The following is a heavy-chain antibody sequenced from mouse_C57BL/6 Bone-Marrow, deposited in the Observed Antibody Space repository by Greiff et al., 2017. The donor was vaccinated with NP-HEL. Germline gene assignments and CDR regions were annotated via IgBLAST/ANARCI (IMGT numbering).Heavy chain of an antibody. V-gene: IGHV5-17*01. J-gene: IGHJ3*01. D-gene: IGHD1-1*01. CDR3: ARRRDYYGSSIAY. CDR2: ISSGGSTI. CDR1: GFTFSDYG. Sequence: EVKLMESGGGLVKPGGSLKLSCAASGFTFSDYGMHWVRQAPEKGLEWVAYISSGGSTIYYADTVKGRFTISRDNAKNTLFLQMTSLRSEDTAMYYCARRRDYYGSSIAYWGQGTLVTVSA.